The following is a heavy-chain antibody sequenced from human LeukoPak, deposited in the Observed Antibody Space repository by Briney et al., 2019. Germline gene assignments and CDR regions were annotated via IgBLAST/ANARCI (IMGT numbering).Heavy chain of an antibody. CDR2: ISYSGST. J-gene: IGHJ4*02. V-gene: IGHV4-59*08. CDR1: GGSISSYY. CDR3: TRLPSSGQTYFDY. D-gene: IGHD6-19*01. Sequence: PSETLSLTCTVSGGSISSYYWSWIRQPPGKGLEWIGYISYSGSTNYNPSLKSRVTISVDTSKNQFSLKLSSVTAADTAVYYCTRLPSSGQTYFDYRGQGTLVTVSS.